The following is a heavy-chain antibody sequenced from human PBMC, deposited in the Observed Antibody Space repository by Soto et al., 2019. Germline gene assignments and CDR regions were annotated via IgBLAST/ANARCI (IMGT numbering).Heavy chain of an antibody. CDR2: INHSGST. D-gene: IGHD6-19*01. CDR3: ARGLNSHSSGWYGTDY. J-gene: IGHJ4*02. V-gene: IGHV4-34*01. Sequence: ETLSLTCAVYGGSFSGYYWSWIRQPPGKGLEWIGEINHSGSTNYNPSLKSRVTISVDTSKNQFSLKLSSVTAADTAVYYCARGLNSHSSGWYGTDYWGQGTLVTVSS. CDR1: GGSFSGYY.